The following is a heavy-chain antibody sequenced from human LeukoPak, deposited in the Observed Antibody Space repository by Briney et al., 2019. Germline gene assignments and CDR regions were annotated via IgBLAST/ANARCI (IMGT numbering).Heavy chain of an antibody. CDR3: ARDGYSGSDAL. CDR2: IYHSGST. Sequence: SETLSLTCTVSGGSISTYYWTWIRQPPGKGLEWIGYIYHSGSTNYNPSLKSRVTISVDTSQNQFSLKLSSVTAADTAVYYCARDGYSGSDALWGQGTLVTVSS. J-gene: IGHJ4*02. D-gene: IGHD5-12*01. V-gene: IGHV4-59*01. CDR1: GGSISTYY.